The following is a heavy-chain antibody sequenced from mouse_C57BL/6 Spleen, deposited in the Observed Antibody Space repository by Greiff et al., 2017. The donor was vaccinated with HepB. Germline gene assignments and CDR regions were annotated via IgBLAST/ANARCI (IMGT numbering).Heavy chain of an antibody. V-gene: IGHV1-80*01. CDR1: GYAFSSYW. CDR2: IYPGDGDT. D-gene: IGHD2-1*01. J-gene: IGHJ1*03. Sequence: QVQLKQSGAELVKPGASVKISCKASGYAFSSYWMNWVKQRPGKGLEWIGQIYPGDGDTNYNGKFKGKATLTADKSSSTAYMQLSSLTSEDSAVYFCARDYGNYGYFDVWGTGTTVTVSS. CDR3: ARDYGNYGYFDV.